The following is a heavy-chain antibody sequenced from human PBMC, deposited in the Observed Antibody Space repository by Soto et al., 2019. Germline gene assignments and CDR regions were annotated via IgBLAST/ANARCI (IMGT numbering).Heavy chain of an antibody. CDR1: GGSISSGGYY. Sequence: QEQLQESGPGLVKPSQTLSLTCTVSGGSISSGGYYWSWIRQHPGKGLEWIGYIYYSGSTYYNPSLKSRVTISVDTSKNQFSLKLSSVTAADTAVYYCARGADYVWGSYRYYYYYGMDVWGQGTTVTVSS. CDR2: IYYSGST. CDR3: ARGADYVWGSYRYYYYYGMDV. J-gene: IGHJ6*02. D-gene: IGHD3-16*02. V-gene: IGHV4-31*03.